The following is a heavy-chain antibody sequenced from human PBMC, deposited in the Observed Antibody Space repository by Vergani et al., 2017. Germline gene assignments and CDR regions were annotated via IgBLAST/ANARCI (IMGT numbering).Heavy chain of an antibody. D-gene: IGHD6-19*01. CDR1: GYTFTGYY. V-gene: IGHV1-2*06. CDR2: INPNSGGT. Sequence: VQLVQSGAEVKKPGASVKVSCKASGYTFTGYYMHWVRQAPGQGLEWMGRINPNSGGTNYAQKFQGRVTMTRDTSISTAYMELSSVTAADTAVYYCARGPWLVNNWFDPWGQGTLVTVSS. CDR3: ARGPWLVNNWFDP. J-gene: IGHJ5*02.